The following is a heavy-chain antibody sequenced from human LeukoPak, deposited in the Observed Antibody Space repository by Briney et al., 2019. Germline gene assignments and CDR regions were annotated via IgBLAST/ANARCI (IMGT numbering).Heavy chain of an antibody. J-gene: IGHJ6*02. Sequence: TSETLSLTCTVSGGSISSIDHYWGCIRQPPGKGLEWIASIYYSGNTYYNPSLKSRVSISVDTSKNQFSLNLGSVTAADTAVYYCARFWGLGLARGPSGMDVWGQGTTV. CDR1: GGSISSIDHY. CDR3: ARFWGLGLARGPSGMDV. CDR2: IYYSGNT. D-gene: IGHD3-10*01. V-gene: IGHV4-39*07.